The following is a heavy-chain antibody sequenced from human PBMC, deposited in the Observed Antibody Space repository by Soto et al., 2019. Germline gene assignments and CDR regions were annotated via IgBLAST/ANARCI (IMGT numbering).Heavy chain of an antibody. CDR3: AHPVLRTVSGLVTTTAIYFDF. J-gene: IGHJ4*02. D-gene: IGHD3-3*01. CDR2: IYREDDK. CDR1: GFSLTTSGVG. V-gene: IGHV2-5*05. Sequence: QITLKESGPTVVKPTETLTLSCTFAGFSLTTSGVGVGWVRQSPGKAPERLALIYREDDKRYGTSLKSGLTISKDTSKNQVVLTMANVDPADTASYYCAHPVLRTVSGLVTTTAIYFDFWGQGTPVVVSS.